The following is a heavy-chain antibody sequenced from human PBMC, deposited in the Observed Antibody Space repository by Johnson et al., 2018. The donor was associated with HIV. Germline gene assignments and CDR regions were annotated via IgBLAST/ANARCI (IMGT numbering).Heavy chain of an antibody. V-gene: IGHV3-73*01. CDR3: AREAVTLRGWGHVFDI. CDR2: IRSKPYSSAT. J-gene: IGHJ3*02. Sequence: QLVESGGGLVQPGGSLKLSCAASGLTFSDSALHWVRQAPEKGLEWVGRIRSKPYSSATAYAASVTGRFTISRDNAKSSLYLQMNSLRAEDTAVYYCAREAVTLRGWGHVFDIWGQGTMVTVSS. D-gene: IGHD3-16*01. CDR1: GLTFSDSA.